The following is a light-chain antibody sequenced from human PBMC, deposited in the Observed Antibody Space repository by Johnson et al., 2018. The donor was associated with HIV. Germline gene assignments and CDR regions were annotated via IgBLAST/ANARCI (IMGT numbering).Light chain of an antibody. J-gene: IGLJ1*01. Sequence: HSVLTQPPSVSAAPGQKVTISCSGSSSNIGNNYVSWYQQFPGTAPKLLIYDNNKRPSGIPDRFSGSKSGTSATLGITGLQTGDEADYYCGTWDSSLTAVFGTGTKVTVL. CDR2: DNN. V-gene: IGLV1-51*01. CDR1: SSNIGNNY. CDR3: GTWDSSLTAV.